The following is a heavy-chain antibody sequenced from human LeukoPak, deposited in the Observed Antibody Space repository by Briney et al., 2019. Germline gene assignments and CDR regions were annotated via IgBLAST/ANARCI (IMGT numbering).Heavy chain of an antibody. CDR1: GFTFSSYA. CDR3: AKARSSIVGATNNY. Sequence: GGSLRLSCAASGFTFSSYAMSWVRQAPGKGLEWVSVISGSGDSTYYADSVKGRFTISRDNSKNTLYLQMNSLRAEDTAVYYCAKARSSIVGATNNYWGQGTPVTVSS. V-gene: IGHV3-23*01. J-gene: IGHJ4*02. CDR2: ISGSGDST. D-gene: IGHD1-26*01.